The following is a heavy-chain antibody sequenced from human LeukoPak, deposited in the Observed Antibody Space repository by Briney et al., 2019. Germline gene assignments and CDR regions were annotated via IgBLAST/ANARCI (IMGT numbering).Heavy chain of an antibody. J-gene: IGHJ4*02. D-gene: IGHD2-21*01. Sequence: ASVKVSCKASGYTFSKYSINWVRQAPGQGLEWMGWISGYNGKTNYAQKLQGRVTLTTDTSTSTAYMELRSLRSDDTAVYYCARSSSVTIPGYYFDYWGQGTLVTVSS. CDR2: ISGYNGKT. CDR3: ARSSSVTIPGYYFDY. CDR1: GYTFSKYS. V-gene: IGHV1-18*01.